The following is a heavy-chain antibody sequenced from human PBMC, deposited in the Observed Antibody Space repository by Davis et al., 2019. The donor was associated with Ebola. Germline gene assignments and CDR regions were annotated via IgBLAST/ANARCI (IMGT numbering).Heavy chain of an antibody. CDR1: GFSFSAYG. J-gene: IGHJ6*02. Sequence: GESLKISCAASGFSFSAYGMSWVRQAPGKGLEWVSSISDSRGTTKYADSVKGRFTISRANSNSTVFLQMNSLRAEDTAVYYCATLRGSSSWYSNYYFYGMDVWGQGTTVTVS. V-gene: IGHV3-23*01. D-gene: IGHD6-13*01. CDR2: ISDSRGTT. CDR3: ATLRGSSSWYSNYYFYGMDV.